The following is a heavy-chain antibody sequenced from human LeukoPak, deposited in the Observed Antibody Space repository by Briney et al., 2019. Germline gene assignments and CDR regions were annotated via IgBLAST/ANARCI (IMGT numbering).Heavy chain of an antibody. Sequence: SETLSLTCTVPGGSISSYYWSWIRQPPGKGLEWIGYIYYSGSTNYNPSLKSRVTISVDTSKNQFSLKLSSVTAADTAVYYCARITPGIREYYFDYWGRGTLVTVSS. CDR2: IYYSGST. CDR1: GGSISSYY. V-gene: IGHV4-59*08. J-gene: IGHJ4*02. D-gene: IGHD3-3*02. CDR3: ARITPGIREYYFDY.